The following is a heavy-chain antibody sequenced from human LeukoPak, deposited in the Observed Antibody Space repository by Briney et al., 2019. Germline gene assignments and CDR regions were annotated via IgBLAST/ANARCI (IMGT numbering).Heavy chain of an antibody. CDR3: ARGGDYGDAYFDY. CDR2: IYYSGST. J-gene: IGHJ4*02. D-gene: IGHD4-17*01. V-gene: IGHV4-30-4*08. CDR1: GGSISSGDYY. Sequence: SETLSLTCTVSGGSISSGDYYWSWIRQPPGKGLEWIGYIYYSGSTYYNPSLKSRVTISVDTSKNQSSLKLSSVTAADTAVYYCARGGDYGDAYFDYWGQGTLVTVSS.